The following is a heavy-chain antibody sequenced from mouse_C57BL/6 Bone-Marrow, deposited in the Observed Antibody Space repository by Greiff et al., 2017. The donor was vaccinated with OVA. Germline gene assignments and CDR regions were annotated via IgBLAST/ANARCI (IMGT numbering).Heavy chain of an antibody. Sequence: EVKLMESGGGLVQPGGSLSLSCAASGFTFTDYYMSWVRQPPGKALEWLGFIRHKANGYTTEYSASVKGRFTISRDNSQSILYLQVNALRAEDSATYYCARSPYYGSSYEAMDYWGQGTSVTVSS. D-gene: IGHD1-1*01. CDR2: IRHKANGYTT. J-gene: IGHJ4*01. V-gene: IGHV7-3*01. CDR3: ARSPYYGSSYEAMDY. CDR1: GFTFTDYY.